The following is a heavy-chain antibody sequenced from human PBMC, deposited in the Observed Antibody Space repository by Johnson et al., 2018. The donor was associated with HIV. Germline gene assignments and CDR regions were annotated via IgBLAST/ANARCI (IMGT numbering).Heavy chain of an antibody. CDR1: GFIFDDYA. V-gene: IGHV3-43*02. D-gene: IGHD4-17*01. CDR2: INWDGGST. J-gene: IGHJ3*02. Sequence: QLVESGGGVVRPGGSLRLSCATSGFIFDDYAMGWVRQVPGKGLEWVSGINWDGGSTYYADSVKGRFTISRDNSKNSLYLQMNSLRTEDTALYYCAKGGTVTTDAFDIWGQGTMVTVSS. CDR3: AKGGTVTTDAFDI.